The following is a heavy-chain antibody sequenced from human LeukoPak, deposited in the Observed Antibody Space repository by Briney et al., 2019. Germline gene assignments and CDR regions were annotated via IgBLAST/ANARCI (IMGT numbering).Heavy chain of an antibody. CDR2: IYYSGHT. CDR1: GGSITSYY. Sequence: SETLSLTCTVSGGSITSYYWSWIRQHPGKGLEWIGYIYYSGHTYFNPSLESRTTISVDTSRNHFSLKLTSVTAADTAVYYCASGMSRTDYDEGFDYWGQGTLVSVS. J-gene: IGHJ4*02. V-gene: IGHV4-59*06. CDR3: ASGMSRTDYDEGFDY. D-gene: IGHD4-17*01.